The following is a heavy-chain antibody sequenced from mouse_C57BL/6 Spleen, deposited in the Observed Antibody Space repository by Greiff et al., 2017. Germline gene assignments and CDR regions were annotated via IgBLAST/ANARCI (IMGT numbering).Heavy chain of an antibody. CDR2: IYPGDGDT. Sequence: QVQLQQSGAELVKPGASVKISCTASGYAFSSYWMNWVKQRPGKGLEWIGQIYPGDGDTNYNGKFKGKATLTADRSSSTAHMQLSSLTSEDSAVYFCARGDYPWFSDWGQGTLVTVAA. CDR3: ARGDYPWFSD. J-gene: IGHJ3*01. V-gene: IGHV1-80*01. D-gene: IGHD2-4*01. CDR1: GYAFSSYW.